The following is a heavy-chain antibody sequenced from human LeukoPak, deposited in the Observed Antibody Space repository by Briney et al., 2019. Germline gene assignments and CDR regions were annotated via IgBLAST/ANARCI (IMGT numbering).Heavy chain of an antibody. Sequence: PSETLSLTCTVSGYSISSGYYWGWIRQPPGKGLEWIGSIYHSGSTYYNPSLKSRVTISVDTSKNQFSLKLSSVTAADTAVYYCARHQYYYGSGRLGAFDIWGQGTMVTVSS. CDR1: GYSISSGYY. V-gene: IGHV4-38-2*02. J-gene: IGHJ3*02. CDR3: ARHQYYYGSGRLGAFDI. D-gene: IGHD3-10*01. CDR2: IYHSGST.